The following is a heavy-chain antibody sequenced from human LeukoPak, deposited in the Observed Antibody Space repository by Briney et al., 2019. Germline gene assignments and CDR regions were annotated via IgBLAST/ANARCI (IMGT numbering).Heavy chain of an antibody. CDR1: GGTFSSYA. CDR2: IIPIFGTA. J-gene: IGHJ4*02. D-gene: IGHD3-22*01. Sequence: SVKVSCKASGGTFSSYAISWVRQAPGQGLEWMGRIIPIFGTANYAQKFQGRVTITTDESTSTAYMELSSLRSEDTAVYYCARGAWYYDSSGYYDVRDHDYWGQGTLVTVSS. CDR3: ARGAWYYDSSGYYDVRDHDY. V-gene: IGHV1-69*05.